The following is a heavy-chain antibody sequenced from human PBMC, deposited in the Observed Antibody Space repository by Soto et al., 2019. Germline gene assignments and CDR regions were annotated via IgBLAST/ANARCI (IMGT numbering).Heavy chain of an antibody. CDR3: ARDLLLWVGESTYYYGMDV. J-gene: IGHJ6*02. CDR1: GFTFSSYS. Sequence: EVQLVESGGGLVQPGGSLRLSCAASGFTFSSYSMNWVRQAPGKGLEWVSYISSSSSTIYYADSVKGRFTISRDNAKNSLYLQMNSLRDEDTAVYYCARDLLLWVGESTYYYGMDVWGQGTTVTVSS. CDR2: ISSSSSTI. D-gene: IGHD3-10*01. V-gene: IGHV3-48*02.